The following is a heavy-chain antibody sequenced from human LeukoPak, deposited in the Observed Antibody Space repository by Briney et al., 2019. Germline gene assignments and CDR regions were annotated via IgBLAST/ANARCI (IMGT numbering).Heavy chain of an antibody. V-gene: IGHV4-4*02. CDR3: ARARVVREAFDI. CDR1: GGSISSSNW. CDR2: IYHSGST. J-gene: IGHJ3*02. D-gene: IGHD2-15*01. Sequence: SGTLSLTCAVSGGSISSSNWWSWIRQPPGKGLEWIGEIYHSGSTNYNPSLKSRVTISVDTSKNQFSLKLSSVTAADTAVYYCARARVVREAFDIWGQGTMVTVSS.